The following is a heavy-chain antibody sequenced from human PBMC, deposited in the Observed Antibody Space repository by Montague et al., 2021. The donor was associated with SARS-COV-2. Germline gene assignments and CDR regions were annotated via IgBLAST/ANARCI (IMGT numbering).Heavy chain of an antibody. V-gene: IGHV4-39*07. CDR3: ARAGGFDNSGYVGRLRTYYFDF. CDR1: GASIRSSDHY. CDR2: IYYTGSR. Sequence: SETLSLTCTVSGASIRSSDHYWGWIRQPPGKGLEWIGSIYYTGSRYYTPSLTSRLTISVDTSRYQFSLELTSVTAADTAIYYCARAGGFDNSGYVGRLRTYYFDFWGRGTLVTVSS. J-gene: IGHJ4*02. D-gene: IGHD3-22*01.